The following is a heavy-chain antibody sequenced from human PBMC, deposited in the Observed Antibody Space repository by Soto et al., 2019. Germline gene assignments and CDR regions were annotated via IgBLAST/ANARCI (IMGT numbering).Heavy chain of an antibody. Sequence: SETLSLTCTVSGDSISTNYWIWIRQPPGKGLEWIGNIYYSGYPNYKPSLKSRLTISVDTSKNRLSLNLSSVTAADTAVYYCARGLTAFDPWGQGTLVTVSS. J-gene: IGHJ5*02. V-gene: IGHV4-59*01. CDR1: GDSISTNY. CDR2: IYYSGYP. CDR3: ARGLTAFDP. D-gene: IGHD1-20*01.